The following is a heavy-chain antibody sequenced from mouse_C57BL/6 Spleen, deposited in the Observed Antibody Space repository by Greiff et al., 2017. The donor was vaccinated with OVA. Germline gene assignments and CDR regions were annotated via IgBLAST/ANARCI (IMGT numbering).Heavy chain of an antibody. V-gene: IGHV1-61*01. D-gene: IGHD2-3*01. Sequence: VQLQQPGAELVRPGSSVKLSCKASGYTFTSYWLDWVKQRPGQGLEWIGNIYPSDSETHYNQKFKDKATLTVDKSSSTAYMQLSSLTSEDSAVYYCARTGEGMVTTSAWFAYWGQGTLVTVSA. J-gene: IGHJ3*01. CDR3: ARTGEGMVTTSAWFAY. CDR2: IYPSDSET. CDR1: GYTFTSYW.